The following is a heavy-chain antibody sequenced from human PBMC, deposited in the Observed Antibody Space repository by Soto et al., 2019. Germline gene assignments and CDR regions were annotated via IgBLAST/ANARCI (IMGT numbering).Heavy chain of an antibody. CDR2: IWYDGSNK. D-gene: IGHD6-13*01. Sequence: QVQLVESGGGVVQPGRSLRLSCAASGFTFSSYGMHWVRQAPAKGLEWVAVIWYDGSNKYYADSVKGRFTISRDNSMNTLYLQLISLIAVDMAFYYCAIDQVSAAAVLNWFYPWCQGTLVTVS. V-gene: IGHV3-33*01. CDR3: AIDQVSAAAVLNWFYP. J-gene: IGHJ5*02. CDR1: GFTFSSYG.